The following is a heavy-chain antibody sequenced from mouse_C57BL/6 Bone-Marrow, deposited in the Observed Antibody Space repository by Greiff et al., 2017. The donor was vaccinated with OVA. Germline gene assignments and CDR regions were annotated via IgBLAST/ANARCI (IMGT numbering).Heavy chain of an antibody. CDR3: AREGDYDWFAY. V-gene: IGHV5-17*01. CDR1: GFTFSDYG. Sequence: EVQLVESGGGLVKPGGSLKLSCAASGFTFSDYGMHWVRQAPEKGLEWVAYLSSGSSTIYYADTVKGRVTISRDNAKNTLFLQMTSLRSEDTAMYYCAREGDYDWFAYWGQGTLVTVSA. J-gene: IGHJ3*01. CDR2: LSSGSSTI. D-gene: IGHD2-4*01.